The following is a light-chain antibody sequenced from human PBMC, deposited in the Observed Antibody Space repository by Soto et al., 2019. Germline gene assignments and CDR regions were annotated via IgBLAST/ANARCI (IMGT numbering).Light chain of an antibody. J-gene: IGLJ2*01. V-gene: IGLV2-8*01. CDR3: SSYAGSTLLGVV. CDR2: EVS. CDR1: SSDVGGYNY. Sequence: QSVLTQPPSASGSPGQSVTISCTGTSSDVGGYNYVSWYQQHPGKAPKLMIYEVSKRPSGVPDRFSGSKSGNTASLTVSGLQAEDEADYYCSSYAGSTLLGVVFGGGTKLTVL.